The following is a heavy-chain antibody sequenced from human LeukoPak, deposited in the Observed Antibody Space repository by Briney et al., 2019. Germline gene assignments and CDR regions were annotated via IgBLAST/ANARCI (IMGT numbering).Heavy chain of an antibody. Sequence: GASVKVSCKASGYTFSSYGISWVRQAPGQGLEWMGWIGGYNGNTNYAQKLQGRVTMTTDTSTSTAYMELRSLRAEDTAVYYCAKDASPGPDYDYSALGDHWGQGTLVTVSS. D-gene: IGHD3-16*01. J-gene: IGHJ4*02. CDR2: IGGYNGNT. V-gene: IGHV1-18*01. CDR3: AKDASPGPDYDYSALGDH. CDR1: GYTFSSYG.